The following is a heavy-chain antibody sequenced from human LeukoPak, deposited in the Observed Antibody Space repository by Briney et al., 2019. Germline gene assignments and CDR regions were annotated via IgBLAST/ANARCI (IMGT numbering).Heavy chain of an antibody. J-gene: IGHJ4*02. CDR1: GFTFSSYS. CDR3: ARGLAYCSSTGCRTFDY. CDR2: ISSSSSTI. V-gene: IGHV3-48*01. D-gene: IGHD2-2*01. Sequence: PGGSLRLSCAASGFTFSSYSVNWVRQAPGKGLEWVSYISSSSSTIYYADSVKGRFTISRDNAKNSLYLQMNSLRAEDTAVYYCARGLAYCSSTGCRTFDYWGQGTLVTVSS.